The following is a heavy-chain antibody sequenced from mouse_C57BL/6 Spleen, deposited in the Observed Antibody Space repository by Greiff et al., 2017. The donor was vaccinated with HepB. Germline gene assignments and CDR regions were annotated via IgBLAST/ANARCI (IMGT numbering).Heavy chain of an antibody. CDR1: GYSITSGYY. CDR3: ARGPYYYGSPDY. CDR2: ISYDGSN. J-gene: IGHJ2*01. V-gene: IGHV3-6*01. D-gene: IGHD1-1*01. Sequence: ESGPGLVKPSQSLSLTCSVTGYSITSGYYWNWIRQFPGNKLEWMGYISYDGSNNYNPSLKNRISITRDTSKNQFFLKLNSVTTEDTATYYCARGPYYYGSPDYWGQGTTLTVSS.